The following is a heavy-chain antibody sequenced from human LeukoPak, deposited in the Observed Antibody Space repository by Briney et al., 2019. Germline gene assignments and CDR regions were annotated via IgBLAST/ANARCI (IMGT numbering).Heavy chain of an antibody. J-gene: IGHJ5*02. CDR3: ARGVAAAGTRWFDP. D-gene: IGHD6-13*01. CDR1: GFTFSSYE. V-gene: IGHV3-48*03. Sequence: PGGSLRLSCAASGFTFSSYEMNWVRQAPGKGLEWVSYISSSGSTIYYADSVKGRFTISRDNARNSLYLQMNSLRAEDTAVYYCARGVAAAGTRWFDPRGQGTLVTVSS. CDR2: ISSSGSTI.